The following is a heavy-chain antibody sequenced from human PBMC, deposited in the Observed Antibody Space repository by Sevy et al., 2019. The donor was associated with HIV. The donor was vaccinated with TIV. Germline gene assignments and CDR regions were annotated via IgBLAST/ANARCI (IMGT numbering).Heavy chain of an antibody. CDR2: IRYDGKYK. D-gene: IGHD1-26*01. V-gene: IGHV3-30*02. CDR1: GFTFSSFG. J-gene: IGHJ3*02. CDR3: AKDQWAGI. Sequence: GGSLRLSCAASGFTFSSFGMHWIRQAPGKGLEWVAFIRYDGKYKYEADSMKGRFTISRDNSQNTLYLQMDSLRAEDTAVYYCAKDQWAGIWGQGTMVTVSS.